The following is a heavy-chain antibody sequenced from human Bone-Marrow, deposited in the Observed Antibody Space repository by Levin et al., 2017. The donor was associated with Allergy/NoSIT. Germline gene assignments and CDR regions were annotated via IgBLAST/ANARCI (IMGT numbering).Heavy chain of an antibody. CDR2: IIPIFGTA. D-gene: IGHD1-26*01. V-gene: IGHV1-69*13. CDR3: ARGWELPNPYYYGMDV. Sequence: SVKVSCKASGGTFSSYAISWVRQAPGQGLEWMGGIIPIFGTANYAQKFQGRVTITADESTSTAYMELSSLRSEDTAVYYCARGWELPNPYYYGMDVWGQGTTVTVSS. J-gene: IGHJ6*02. CDR1: GGTFSSYA.